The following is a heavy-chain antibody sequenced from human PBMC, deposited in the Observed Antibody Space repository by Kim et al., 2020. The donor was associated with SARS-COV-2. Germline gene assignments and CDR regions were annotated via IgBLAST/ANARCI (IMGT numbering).Heavy chain of an antibody. CDR2: INHSGST. CDR1: GGSFSGYY. V-gene: IGHV4-34*01. J-gene: IGHJ4*02. Sequence: SETLSLTCAVYGGSFSGYYWSWIRQPPGKGLEWVGEINHSGSTNYNPSLKSRVTISVDTSKNQFSLKLNSVTAADTAVYYCARGGRVTDYWGQGTLVTVSS. D-gene: IGHD2-21*02. CDR3: ARGGRVTDY.